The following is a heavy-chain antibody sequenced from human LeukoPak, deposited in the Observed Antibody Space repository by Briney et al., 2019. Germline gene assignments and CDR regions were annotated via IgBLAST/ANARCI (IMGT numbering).Heavy chain of an antibody. J-gene: IGHJ3*02. CDR3: ARDWLTGEPEGGANDAFDI. D-gene: IGHD7-27*01. V-gene: IGHV1-2*02. Sequence: ASVKVSCKASGYTFTGYYMHWVRQAPGQGLEWMGWINPNSGGTNYAQKFQGRVTMTRDTSISTAYMELSRLRSDDTAVYYCARDWLTGEPEGGANDAFDIWGQGTMVTVSS. CDR2: INPNSGGT. CDR1: GYTFTGYY.